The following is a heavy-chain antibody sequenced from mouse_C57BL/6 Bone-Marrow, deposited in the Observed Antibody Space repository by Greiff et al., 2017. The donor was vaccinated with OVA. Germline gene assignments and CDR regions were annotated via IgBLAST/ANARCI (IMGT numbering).Heavy chain of an antibody. J-gene: IGHJ1*03. D-gene: IGHD2-3*01. CDR2: SRNKANDYTT. Sequence: EVQRVESGGGLVQSGRSLRLSCATSGFTFSDFYMEWVRQAPGKGLEWIAASRNKANDYTTEYSASVKGRFIVSRDTSQSILYLQMNALRAEDTAIYYCARDARGWPYWYFDVWGTGTTVTVSS. CDR1: GFTFSDFY. CDR3: ARDARGWPYWYFDV. V-gene: IGHV7-1*01.